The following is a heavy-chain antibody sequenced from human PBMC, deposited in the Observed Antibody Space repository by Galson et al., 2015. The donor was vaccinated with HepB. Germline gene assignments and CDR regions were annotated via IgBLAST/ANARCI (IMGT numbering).Heavy chain of an antibody. D-gene: IGHD6-19*01. CDR3: ARDRGIAVAGPRGYYYYGMDV. CDR2: IIPIFGTA. J-gene: IGHJ6*02. V-gene: IGHV1-69*06. Sequence: SVKVSCKASGGTFSSYAISWVRQAPGQGLEWMGGIIPIFGTANYAQKFQGRVTITADKSTSTAYMELSSLRSEDTAVYYCARDRGIAVAGPRGYYYYGMDVWGQGTTVTVSS. CDR1: GGTFSSYA.